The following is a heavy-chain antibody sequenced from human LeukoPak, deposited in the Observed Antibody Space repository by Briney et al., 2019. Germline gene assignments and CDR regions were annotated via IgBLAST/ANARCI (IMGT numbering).Heavy chain of an antibody. CDR1: GGSFSGYY. CDR2: INHSGST. V-gene: IGHV4-34*01. Sequence: MSSETLSLTCAVYGGSFSGYYWSWIRQPPGKGLEWIGEINHSGSTNYNPSLKSRVTISVDTSKNQFSLKLSSVTAADTAVYYCARGRFWGNWGQGTLVTVSS. D-gene: IGHD3-16*01. CDR3: ARGRFWGN. J-gene: IGHJ4*02.